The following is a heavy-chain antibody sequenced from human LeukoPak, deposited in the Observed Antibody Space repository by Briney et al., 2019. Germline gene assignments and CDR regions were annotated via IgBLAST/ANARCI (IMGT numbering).Heavy chain of an antibody. V-gene: IGHV3-11*04. J-gene: IGHJ5*01. CDR2: INNGGFTT. D-gene: IGHD6-19*01. CDR1: GFIFSDYY. Sequence: PGGPLRLSCAASGFIFSDYYMSWIRQAPGKGLEWGSNINNGGFTTYYADSVKGRFTISRDNAKNSLYLQMNSLRAEDTAVYYCARVAVAGPTGWFDSWGQGTLVTVSS. CDR3: ARVAVAGPTGWFDS.